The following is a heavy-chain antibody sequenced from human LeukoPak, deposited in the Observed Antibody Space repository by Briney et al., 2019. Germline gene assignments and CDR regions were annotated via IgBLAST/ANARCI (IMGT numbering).Heavy chain of an antibody. Sequence: GGSLRLSCAASGFTFSSYWLSWVRQAPGKGLEWVANIKLDGSAKYYVDSVKGRFTISRDNAKNSLYLQMNSLRAEDTAVYYCARARPYGSGRNWFDPWGQGALVTVSS. D-gene: IGHD3-10*01. CDR1: GFTFSSYW. J-gene: IGHJ5*02. CDR2: IKLDGSAK. V-gene: IGHV3-7*01. CDR3: ARARPYGSGRNWFDP.